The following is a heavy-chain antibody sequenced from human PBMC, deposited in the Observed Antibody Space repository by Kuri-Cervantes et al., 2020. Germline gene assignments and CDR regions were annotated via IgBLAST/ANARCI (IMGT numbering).Heavy chain of an antibody. D-gene: IGHD1-26*01. J-gene: IGHJ4*02. V-gene: IGHV1-18*01. Sequence: ASVKVSCKASGYTFTSYGISWVRQAPGQGLEWMGWISAYNGNTNCAQKLQGRVTMTTDTSTSTAYMELRSLRSDDTAVYYRAAESVYSGSCAAVDWGQGTLVTVSS. CDR2: ISAYNGNT. CDR1: GYTFTSYG. CDR3: AAESVYSGSCAAVD.